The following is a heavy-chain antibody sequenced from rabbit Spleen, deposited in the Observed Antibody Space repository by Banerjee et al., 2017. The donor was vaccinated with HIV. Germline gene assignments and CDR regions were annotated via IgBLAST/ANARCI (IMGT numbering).Heavy chain of an antibody. V-gene: IGHV1S45*01. CDR2: IYAGSTAGT. CDR1: GFSFSSSYY. CDR3: ARGSAAMTMVITGYYLSL. Sequence: QEQLVESGGGLVQPEGSLTLTCTASGFSFSSSYYMCWVRQAPGKGLECIACIYAGSTAGTYYANWAKGRFTISKSSSTTVTLHMTSLTVADTATYFCARGSAAMTMVITGYYLSLWGPGTLVTVS. D-gene: IGHD2-1*01. J-gene: IGHJ4*01.